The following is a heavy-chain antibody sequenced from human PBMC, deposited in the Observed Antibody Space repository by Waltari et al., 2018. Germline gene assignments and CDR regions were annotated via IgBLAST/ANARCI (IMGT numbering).Heavy chain of an antibody. D-gene: IGHD3-9*01. J-gene: IGHJ3*02. CDR3: TTKILTGYGADAFDI. CDR2: IKRKTEGGRT. Sequence: EVQLVESGGGLVTPGGSLRLSCAASGFTFSNAWMNWVRQAPGQGLEWVGRIKRKTEGGRTDYAAPVKGRFTISREDSKNTLDLQMNSLKTEDTAVYYCTTKILTGYGADAFDIWGQGTMVTVSS. CDR1: GFTFSNAW. V-gene: IGHV3-15*07.